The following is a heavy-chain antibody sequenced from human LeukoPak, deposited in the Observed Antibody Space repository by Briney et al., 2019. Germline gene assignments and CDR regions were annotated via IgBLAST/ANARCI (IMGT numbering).Heavy chain of an antibody. Sequence: SETPSLTCTVSGASISAYDWRCRWPPPRERREWIGYIYHSGSTNYNPSLKSRVTISADTSKNQFSLNLSSVTAADTAVYYCARHVGEAYFDYWGQGTLVTVSS. CDR2: IYHSGST. CDR3: ARHVGEAYFDY. D-gene: IGHD3-16*01. CDR1: GASISAYD. J-gene: IGHJ4*02. V-gene: IGHV4-59*08.